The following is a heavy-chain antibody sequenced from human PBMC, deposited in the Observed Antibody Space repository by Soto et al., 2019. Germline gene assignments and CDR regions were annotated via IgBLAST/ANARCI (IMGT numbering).Heavy chain of an antibody. CDR1: GFSISRGGYY. CDR3: AGEMGPNIVYYPDYYRP. D-gene: IGHD2-15*01. CDR2: IYYSGST. V-gene: IGHV4-31*03. J-gene: IGHJ1*01. Sequence: TLSLTCTVSGFSISRGGYYWIWIRQHPGKGLEWIGYIYYSGSTYYNPSLKSRVTISVDTSKNQFSLKLSSVTAADTAVYYCAGEMGPNIVYYPDYYRPWGRGARVTVSA.